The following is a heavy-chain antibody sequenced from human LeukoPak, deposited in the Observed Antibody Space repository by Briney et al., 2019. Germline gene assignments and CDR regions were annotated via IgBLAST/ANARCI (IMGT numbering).Heavy chain of an antibody. J-gene: IGHJ6*02. CDR1: GYTFTSYY. CDR3: ARDYCSSTSCYTDYYGMDV. D-gene: IGHD2-2*02. V-gene: IGHV1-46*01. Sequence: ASVKVSCKASGYTFTSYYMHWVRQAPGQGLEWMGIINPSGGSTSYAQKFQGRVTMTRDTSTSTVYMELSSLRSEDTAVYYCARDYCSSTSCYTDYYGMDVWGQGTTVTVSS. CDR2: INPSGGST.